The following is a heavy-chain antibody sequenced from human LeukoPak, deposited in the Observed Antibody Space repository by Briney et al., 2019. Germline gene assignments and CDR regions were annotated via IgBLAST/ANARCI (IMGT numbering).Heavy chain of an antibody. V-gene: IGHV4-4*02. CDR1: GGSNSSSNW. D-gene: IGHD6-13*01. CDR2: IYHSGST. J-gene: IGHJ4*02. Sequence: PSETLSLTCAVSGGSNSSSNWWSWVRQPPGKGLEWIGEIYHSGSTNYNPSLKSRVTISVDKSKNQFSLKLSSVAAADTAVYYCARVGRQAGHFDYWGQGTLVTVSS. CDR3: ARVGRQAGHFDY.